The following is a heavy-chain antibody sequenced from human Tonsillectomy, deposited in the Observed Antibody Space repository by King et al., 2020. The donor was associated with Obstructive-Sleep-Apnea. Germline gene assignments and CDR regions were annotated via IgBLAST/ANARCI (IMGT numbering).Heavy chain of an antibody. CDR1: GYSFTSYW. CDR3: SRLHPGYSSSWYINWFDP. V-gene: IGHV5-51*01. Sequence: QLVQSGAEVKKPGESLKISCKGSGYSFTSYWIGWVRQMPGKVLEWMGSIYPGDSDTRYSPSFQGQVTISAAKSISTAYLQWSSLKASDTAMYYFSRLHPGYSSSWYINWFDPWGQGTLVTVSS. J-gene: IGHJ5*02. CDR2: IYPGDSDT. D-gene: IGHD6-13*01.